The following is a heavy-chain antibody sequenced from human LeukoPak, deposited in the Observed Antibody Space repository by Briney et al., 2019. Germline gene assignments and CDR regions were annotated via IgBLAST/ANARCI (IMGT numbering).Heavy chain of an antibody. Sequence: SETLSLTCAVYGGSFSGYYWSWIRQPPGKGLEWIGEINHSGSTNYNPSLKSRVTISVDTSKNQFSLKLSSVTAADTAVYYCARGGGLGELLRFYDYWGQGTLVTVSS. CDR2: INHSGST. J-gene: IGHJ4*02. V-gene: IGHV4-34*01. CDR3: ARGGGLGELLRFYDY. D-gene: IGHD3-10*01. CDR1: GGSFSGYY.